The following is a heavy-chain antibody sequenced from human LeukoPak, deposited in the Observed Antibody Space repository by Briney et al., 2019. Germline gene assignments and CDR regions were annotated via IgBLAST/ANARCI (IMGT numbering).Heavy chain of an antibody. V-gene: IGHV4-4*07. CDR1: GGSISSYY. J-gene: IGHJ4*02. Sequence: SETLSLTCTVSGGSISSYYWSWIRQPAGKGLEWIGRIYTSGSTNYNPSLKSRVTMSVDTSKNQFSLKLSSVTAADAAVYYCARDVYYYDSSGYYLFDYWGQGTLVTVSS. CDR2: IYTSGST. CDR3: ARDVYYYDSSGYYLFDY. D-gene: IGHD3-22*01.